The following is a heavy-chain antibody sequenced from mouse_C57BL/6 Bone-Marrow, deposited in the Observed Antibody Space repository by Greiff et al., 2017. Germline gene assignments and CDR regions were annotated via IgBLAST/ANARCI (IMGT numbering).Heavy chain of an antibody. Sequence: EVKLLESGGGLVQPKGSLKLSCAASGFTFNTYAMHWVRQAPGKGLEWVARIRSKSSNYATYYADSVKDRVTISRDDSQSMLYLQMNNLKTEDTAMYYCVRGGDYYGSSYGDYWGQGTTLTVSS. CDR1: GFTFNTYA. CDR3: VRGGDYYGSSYGDY. D-gene: IGHD1-1*01. CDR2: IRSKSSNYAT. J-gene: IGHJ2*01. V-gene: IGHV10-3*01.